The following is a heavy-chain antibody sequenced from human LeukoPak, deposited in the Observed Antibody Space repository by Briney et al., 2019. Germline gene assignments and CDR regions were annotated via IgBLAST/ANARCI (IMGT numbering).Heavy chain of an antibody. CDR1: GFTFSNFL. D-gene: IGHD3-22*01. CDR3: ARSSPTYYYDSSGHAFDI. J-gene: IGHJ3*02. CDR2: IYSGGST. V-gene: IGHV3-53*01. Sequence: PGGSLRLSCAASGFTFSNFLMTWVRQAPGKGLEWVSVIYSGGSTYYADSVKGRFTISRDNSKNTLYLQMNSLRAEDTAVYYCARSSPTYYYDSSGHAFDIWGQGTMVTVSS.